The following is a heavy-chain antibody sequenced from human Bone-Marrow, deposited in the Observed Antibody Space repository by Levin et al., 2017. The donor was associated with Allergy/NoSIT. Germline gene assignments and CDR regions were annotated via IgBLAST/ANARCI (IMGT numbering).Heavy chain of an antibody. CDR2: IIPISGTA. D-gene: IGHD3-22*01. CDR1: GGSLRNYA. J-gene: IGHJ6*02. Sequence: GASVKVSCKASGGSLRNYAISWIRQAPGQGLEWMGRIIPISGTAHSAQKFQGRVTITADASRTTVYMDLSSLKSEDTAIYYCARARVALPPSYETMSAYLDEDYYYGLDVWGPGTTVIVSS. CDR3: ARARVALPPSYETMSAYLDEDYYYGLDV. V-gene: IGHV1-69*13.